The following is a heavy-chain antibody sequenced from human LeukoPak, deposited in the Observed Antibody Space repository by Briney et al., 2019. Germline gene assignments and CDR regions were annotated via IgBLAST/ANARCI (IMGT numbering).Heavy chain of an antibody. Sequence: SETLSLTCAVYGGSFSGYYWSWVRQPPGKGLEWIGEINHSGSTNYNPSLKSRVTISVDTSKNQFSLKLSSVTAADTAVYYCARVLSGSYYGVDYWGQGTLVTVSS. J-gene: IGHJ4*02. CDR2: INHSGST. D-gene: IGHD1-26*01. V-gene: IGHV4-34*01. CDR1: GGSFSGYY. CDR3: ARVLSGSYYGVDY.